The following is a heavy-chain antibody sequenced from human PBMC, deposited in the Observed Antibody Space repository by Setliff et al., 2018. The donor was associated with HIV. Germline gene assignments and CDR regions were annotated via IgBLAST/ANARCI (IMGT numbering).Heavy chain of an antibody. J-gene: IGHJ4*02. D-gene: IGHD1-26*01. Sequence: SETLSLTCAVYGGSFSGYYWSWIRQPPGKGPEWIGEINHSGSTNYNPSLKSRVTISVDTSKNQFSLKLSSVTAADTAVYYCARGDTRNYYGGDYFDYWGQGSLVTVSS. CDR1: GGSFSGYY. CDR2: INHSGST. V-gene: IGHV4-34*01. CDR3: ARGDTRNYYGGDYFDY.